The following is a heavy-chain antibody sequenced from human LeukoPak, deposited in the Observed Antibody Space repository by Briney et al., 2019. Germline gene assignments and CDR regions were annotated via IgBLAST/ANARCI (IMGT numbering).Heavy chain of an antibody. J-gene: IGHJ5*02. CDR3: ARFYCSGGCCYKKRSTNGWFDP. CDR2: MYYSGST. Sequence: PSEALSLTCTVSGGSINSSSYYWGWIRQPAGKGLEWIGSMYYSGSTYYNPSLKSRVTISIDTSKNQFSLKLSSVTAADTAVYYCARFYCSGGCCYKKRSTNGWFDPWGQGTLVTVSS. D-gene: IGHD2-15*01. CDR1: GGSINSSSYY. V-gene: IGHV4-39*01.